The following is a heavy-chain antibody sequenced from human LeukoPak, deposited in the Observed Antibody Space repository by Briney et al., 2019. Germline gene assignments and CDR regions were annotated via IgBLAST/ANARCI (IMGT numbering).Heavy chain of an antibody. CDR2: IIPIFGTA. D-gene: IGHD3-10*01. CDR1: GGTFSSYA. CDR3: ARCLLTMVRGVICAFDI. V-gene: IGHV1-69*05. Sequence: SVKVSCKASGGTFSSYAISWVRQAPGQGLEWMGGIIPIFGTANYAQKFQGRVTITTDESTSTAYMELSSLRSEDTAVYYCARCLLTMVRGVICAFDIWGQGTMVTVS. J-gene: IGHJ3*02.